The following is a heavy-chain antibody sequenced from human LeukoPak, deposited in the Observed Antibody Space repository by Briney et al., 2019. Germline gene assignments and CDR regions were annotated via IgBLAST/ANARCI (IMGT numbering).Heavy chain of an antibody. J-gene: IGHJ4*02. CDR2: ASLSGGYT. V-gene: IGHV3-23*01. Sequence: GGSLRLSCAASGFTFSSYGMHWVRQAPGKWLEWDSAASLSGGYTSYDASVKGRFTISRDNSKNTLYQQMNSPRAEDTAVYLCAKDFDVDTAIISYFDCWGQGTLVTVSS. CDR1: GFTFSSYG. CDR3: AKDFDVDTAIISYFDC. D-gene: IGHD5-18*01.